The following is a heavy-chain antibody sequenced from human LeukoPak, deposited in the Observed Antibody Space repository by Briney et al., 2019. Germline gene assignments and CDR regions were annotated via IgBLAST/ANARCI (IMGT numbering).Heavy chain of an antibody. CDR2: INPSGGST. J-gene: IGHJ4*02. D-gene: IGHD1-26*01. V-gene: IGHV1-46*01. CDR1: GYTFTGYY. Sequence: ASVKVSCKASGYTFTGYYMHWVRQAPGQGLEWMGIINPSGGSTSYAQKFQGRVTMTRDTSTSTVYMELSSLRSEDTAVYYCARDLPNIVGATTGDYWGQGTLVTVSS. CDR3: ARDLPNIVGATTGDY.